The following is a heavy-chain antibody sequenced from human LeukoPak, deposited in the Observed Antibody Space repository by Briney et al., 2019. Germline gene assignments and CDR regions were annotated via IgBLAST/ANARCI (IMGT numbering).Heavy chain of an antibody. CDR1: GGSFSGYY. J-gene: IGHJ4*02. D-gene: IGHD3-22*01. V-gene: IGHV4-34*01. CDR3: ARAGFHYYDSSGLIDY. CDR2: INHSGSA. Sequence: SEALSLTCAVYGGSFSGYYWSWIRQPPGKGLEWIGEINHSGSANYNPSLKSRVTISVDTSKNQFSLKLSSVTAADTAVYYCARAGFHYYDSSGLIDYWGQGTLVTVSS.